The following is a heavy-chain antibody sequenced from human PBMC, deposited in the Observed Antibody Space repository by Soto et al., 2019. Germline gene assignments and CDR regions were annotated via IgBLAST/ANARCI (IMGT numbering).Heavy chain of an antibody. CDR2: IYPGDSDT. J-gene: IGHJ6*02. V-gene: IGHV5-51*01. CDR3: ARLPYYDSSGYRYYYYGMDV. CDR1: GYSFTSYC. Sequence: GESLKISCKGSGYSFTSYCIGWVLQMPWKGLEWMGIIYPGDSDTRYSPSFQGQVTISANKSISTAYLQWSSLKASDTAMYYCARLPYYDSSGYRYYYYGMDVWGQGTTVTVSS. D-gene: IGHD3-22*01.